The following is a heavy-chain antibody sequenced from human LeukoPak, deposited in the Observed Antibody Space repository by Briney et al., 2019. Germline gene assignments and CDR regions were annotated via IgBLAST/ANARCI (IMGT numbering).Heavy chain of an antibody. D-gene: IGHD5-24*01. CDR1: GYSISSGFH. CDR3: ARRSNGYNV. J-gene: IGHJ4*02. CDR2: IYYSGST. Sequence: PSETLSLTCAVSGYSISSGFHWGWIRQPPGKGLEWIGSIYYSGSTYYNPALKSRVTISVDTPKNQFSLKLSSVTAADTAVYFCARRSNGYNVWGQGILVTVSS. V-gene: IGHV4-38-2*01.